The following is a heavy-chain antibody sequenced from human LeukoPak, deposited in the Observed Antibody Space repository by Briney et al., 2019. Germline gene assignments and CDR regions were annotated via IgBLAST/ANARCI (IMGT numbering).Heavy chain of an antibody. Sequence: GGSLRLSCAASGFTFSSYWMSWVRQAPGKGLEWVANIKQDGSEKYYVDSVKGRFTISRGNAKNSLYLQMNSLRAEDTAVYYCARDLGIPVDFRSGPRPQGDYWGQGTLVTVSS. CDR1: GFTFSSYW. CDR2: IKQDGSEK. D-gene: IGHD3-3*01. CDR3: ARDLGIPVDFRSGPRPQGDY. V-gene: IGHV3-7*01. J-gene: IGHJ4*02.